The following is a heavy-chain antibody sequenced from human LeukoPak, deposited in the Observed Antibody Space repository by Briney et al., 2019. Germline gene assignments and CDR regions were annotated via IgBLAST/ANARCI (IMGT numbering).Heavy chain of an antibody. Sequence: SETLSLTCTVSGGSISSSSYYWGWIRQPPGKGLEWIGSIYYSGSTNYNPSLKSRVTMSVDTSKNQFSLKLGSVTAADTAVYYCARDLIVATISNWFDPWGQGTLVTVSS. D-gene: IGHD5-12*01. CDR1: GGSISSSSYY. CDR2: IYYSGST. J-gene: IGHJ5*02. V-gene: IGHV4-39*07. CDR3: ARDLIVATISNWFDP.